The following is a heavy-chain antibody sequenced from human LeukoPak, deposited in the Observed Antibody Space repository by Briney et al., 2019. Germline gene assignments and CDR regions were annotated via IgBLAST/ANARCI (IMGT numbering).Heavy chain of an antibody. CDR3: AKEERCSGGSCYYHNWFDP. Sequence: GGSLRLSCAASGFTFSSYAMSRVRQAPGRGLEWVSAISGSGGSTYYADSVKGRFTISRDNSKNTLYLQMNSLRAEDTAVYYCAKEERCSGGSCYYHNWFDPWGQGTLVTVSS. D-gene: IGHD2-15*01. CDR1: GFTFSSYA. V-gene: IGHV3-23*01. CDR2: ISGSGGST. J-gene: IGHJ5*02.